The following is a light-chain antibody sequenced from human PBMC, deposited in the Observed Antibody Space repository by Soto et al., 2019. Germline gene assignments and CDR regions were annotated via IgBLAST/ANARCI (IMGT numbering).Light chain of an antibody. Sequence: QSALTQPISVSGSPGQSITISCTGNSNDIGSYDYVSWYQQHPGKAPKLMIYEVSKRPSGVPDRFSGSKSGNTASLTVSGLQAEDEADYYCSSYAGSNVVFGGGTKVTVL. V-gene: IGLV2-8*01. CDR3: SSYAGSNVV. CDR2: EVS. CDR1: SNDIGSYDY. J-gene: IGLJ2*01.